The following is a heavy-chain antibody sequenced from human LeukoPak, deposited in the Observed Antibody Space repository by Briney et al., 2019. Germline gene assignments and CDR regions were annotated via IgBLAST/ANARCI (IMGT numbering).Heavy chain of an antibody. CDR2: ISPSGDIT. Sequence: GGPLRLSCAASGFHFSTHGMNWVRQAPGKGLEWVSGISPSGDITYYADSVKGRFTISRDNSKNTLYLQMNSLRAEDTAVYYCARSGLANPGSWGQGTLVTVSS. CDR1: GFHFSTHG. V-gene: IGHV3-23*01. D-gene: IGHD1-14*01. CDR3: ARSGLANPGS. J-gene: IGHJ5*02.